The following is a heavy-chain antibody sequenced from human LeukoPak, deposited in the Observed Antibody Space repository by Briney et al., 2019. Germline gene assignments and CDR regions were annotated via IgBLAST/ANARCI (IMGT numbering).Heavy chain of an antibody. D-gene: IGHD2-21*01. Sequence: SETLSLTCAVYGGSFSGYYWSWIRQPPGKGLEWIGEINHSGSTNYNPSLKSRVTISVDTSKNLFSLKLSSVTAADTAVYYCARGEILWRWFDPWGQGTLVTVSS. CDR1: GGSFSGYY. CDR3: ARGEILWRWFDP. J-gene: IGHJ5*02. CDR2: INHSGST. V-gene: IGHV4-34*01.